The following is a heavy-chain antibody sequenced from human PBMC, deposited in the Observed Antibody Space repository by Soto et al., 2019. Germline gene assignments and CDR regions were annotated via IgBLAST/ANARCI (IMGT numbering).Heavy chain of an antibody. Sequence: QLQVQESSSGLVKPSQTLSLTSAVSGGSISSGGYSWSWIRQPPGKGLEWIGYIYHSGSTYYNPSLKSRVTISVDRSKNQFSLKLSSVTAADTAVYYCARGRGSSLFDYWGQGTLVTVSS. CDR2: IYHSGST. D-gene: IGHD6-6*01. CDR3: ARGRGSSLFDY. J-gene: IGHJ4*02. V-gene: IGHV4-30-2*01. CDR1: GGSISSGGYS.